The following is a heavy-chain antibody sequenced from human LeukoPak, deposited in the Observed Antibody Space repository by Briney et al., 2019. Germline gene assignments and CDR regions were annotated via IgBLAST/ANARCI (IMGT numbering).Heavy chain of an antibody. CDR2: INSDGRST. V-gene: IGHV3-74*01. Sequence: PGGSLRLSCAASGFTFSRYWLHWVRQAPGKGLVLVSRINSDGRSTNYADSVKGRFSISRDNAENTLYLQMNSLRVEDTAVYYCVRGADTGYSSDSWGQGTLVTVSS. CDR3: VRGADTGYSSDS. CDR1: GFTFSRYW. D-gene: IGHD3-9*01. J-gene: IGHJ4*02.